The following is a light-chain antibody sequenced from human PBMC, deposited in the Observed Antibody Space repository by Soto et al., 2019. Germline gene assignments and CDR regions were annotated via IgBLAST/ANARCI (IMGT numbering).Light chain of an antibody. V-gene: IGLV4-69*01. CDR3: QTWDTGIVV. J-gene: IGLJ2*01. Sequence: QPVLTQSPSASASLGASVKLTCTLSRGHGNYVIAWHQQQPGKGPRYLMKVKSDGSHNKGDGIPDRFSGSSSGAERYLAISSLQSEDEADYYCQTWDTGIVVFGGGTKVTVL. CDR1: RGHGNYV. CDR2: VKSDGSH.